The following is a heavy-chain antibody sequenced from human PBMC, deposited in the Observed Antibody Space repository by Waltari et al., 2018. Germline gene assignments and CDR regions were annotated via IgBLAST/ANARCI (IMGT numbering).Heavy chain of an antibody. D-gene: IGHD1-1*01. Sequence: WSWVRRPPGKGLEWIGQDRGEGKTNYNPSVAGRVTMSLDTSTYHFALKLTSATAADTAVYDCARDRGRGLYLDTWGQGTLVTVSP. CDR2: DRGEGKT. V-gene: IGHV4-4*02. J-gene: IGHJ4*02. CDR3: ARDRGRGLYLDT.